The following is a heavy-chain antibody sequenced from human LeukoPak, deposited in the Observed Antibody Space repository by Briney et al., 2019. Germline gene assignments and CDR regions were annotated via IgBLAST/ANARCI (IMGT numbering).Heavy chain of an antibody. D-gene: IGHD4-17*01. Sequence: QPGGSLRLSCAASGFTFSSYEMNWVRQAPAKGLEWVSYISSSGSTIYYADSVKGRFTISRDNAKNSLYLQMNSLRAEDTAVYYCARGGGLRRTFDYWGQGTLVTVSS. CDR2: ISSSGSTI. J-gene: IGHJ4*02. CDR3: ARGGGLRRTFDY. V-gene: IGHV3-48*03. CDR1: GFTFSSYE.